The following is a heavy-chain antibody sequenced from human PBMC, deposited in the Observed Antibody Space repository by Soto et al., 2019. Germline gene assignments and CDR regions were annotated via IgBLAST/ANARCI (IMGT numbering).Heavy chain of an antibody. Sequence: SETLFLTCTVSGGSINTFYWSWVRQPAGKGLEWIGRIFSSGSTSFNPSLESRVAMSVDTSKNHFSLNLSSVTAADMAVYYCAREGSYSAYNFAHGIQLWSFDFWGQGALVTVSS. V-gene: IGHV4-4*07. CDR1: GGSINTFY. CDR2: IFSSGST. D-gene: IGHD5-12*01. CDR3: AREGSYSAYNFAHGIQLWSFDF. J-gene: IGHJ4*02.